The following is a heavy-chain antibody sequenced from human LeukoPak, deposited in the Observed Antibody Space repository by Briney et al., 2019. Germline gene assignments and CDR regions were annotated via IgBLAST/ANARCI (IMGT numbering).Heavy chain of an antibody. CDR2: MNPNSGNT. CDR3: ARGAYYDFWSGYYTGDYFDY. J-gene: IGHJ4*02. V-gene: IGHV1-8*03. Sequence: ASVKVSCKASGYTFTSYDINWVRQATGQGLEWMGWMNPNSGNTGYAQKFQGRVTITRNTSISTAYMELSSLRSEDTAVYYCARGAYYDFWSGYYTGDYFDYWGQGTLVTVSS. CDR1: GYTFTSYD. D-gene: IGHD3-3*01.